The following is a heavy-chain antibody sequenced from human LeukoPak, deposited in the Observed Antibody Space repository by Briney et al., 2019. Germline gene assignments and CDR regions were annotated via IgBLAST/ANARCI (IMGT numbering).Heavy chain of an antibody. V-gene: IGHV4-34*01. CDR3: ARGRIHSRRFSYYMDV. CDR2: INHSGST. Sequence: SETLSLTRAVYGGSFSVYYWSWIRQPPGKGLEWIGEINHSGSTNYNPSLKSRVTITVDTSKNQFSLKLSSVTAADTAVYYCARGRIHSRRFSYYMDVWGKGTTVTVSS. J-gene: IGHJ6*03. D-gene: IGHD2-15*01. CDR1: GGSFSVYY.